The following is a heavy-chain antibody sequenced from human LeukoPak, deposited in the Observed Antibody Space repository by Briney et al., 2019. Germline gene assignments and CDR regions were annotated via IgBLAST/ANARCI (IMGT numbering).Heavy chain of an antibody. CDR1: GVSISSGGYY. CDR2: IYYSGST. D-gene: IGHD7-27*01. V-gene: IGHV4-31*03. Sequence: PSQTLSLTCTVSGVSISSGGYYWSWIRQHPGKGLEWIGYIYYSGSTYYNLSLKSRVTISVDTSKHQSSLKLRSVTAADTAVYYCARHATGVVDYWGQGTLVTVSS. CDR3: ARHATGVVDY. J-gene: IGHJ4*02.